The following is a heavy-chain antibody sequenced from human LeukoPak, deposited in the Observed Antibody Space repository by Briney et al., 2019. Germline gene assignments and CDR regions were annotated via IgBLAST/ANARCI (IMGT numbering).Heavy chain of an antibody. J-gene: IGHJ4*02. V-gene: IGHV3-30*02. Sequence: GGSLRLTCAASGFNFSSFGMHWVRQAPGKGLEWVAFIRFDGTGKYYPDSLRGRFTISRDNSKHTLSLQMNGLRAEDTAVYYCAKGGKGSISVSGVVMFPRGPFDYWGQGSLVTVSS. CDR3: AKGGKGSISVSGVVMFPRGPFDY. CDR1: GFNFSSFG. CDR2: IRFDGTGK. D-gene: IGHD3-3*01.